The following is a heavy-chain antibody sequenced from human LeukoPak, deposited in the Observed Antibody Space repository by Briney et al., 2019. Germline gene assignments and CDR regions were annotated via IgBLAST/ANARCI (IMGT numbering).Heavy chain of an antibody. CDR3: ARDLRYFDWSHFDY. D-gene: IGHD3-9*01. CDR1: GFTFSSYS. CDR2: ISSSSSYI. V-gene: IGHV3-21*01. J-gene: IGHJ4*02. Sequence: GGSLRLSCAASGFTFSSYSMNWVRQAPGKGLEWASSISSSSSYIYYADSVKGRFTISRDNAKNSLYLQMNSLRAEDTAVYYCARDLRYFDWSHFDYWGQGTLVTVSS.